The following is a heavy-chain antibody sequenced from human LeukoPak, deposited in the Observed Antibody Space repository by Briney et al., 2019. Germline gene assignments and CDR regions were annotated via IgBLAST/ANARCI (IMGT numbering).Heavy chain of an antibody. CDR3: ARDLSFWSGFHFDY. V-gene: IGHV3-30-3*01. Sequence: QPGRSLRLSCAASGFTFSSYAMHWVRQAPGKGLEWVAVISYDGSNKYYADSVKGRFTISRDNSKNTLYLQMNSLRAEDTAVYYCARDLSFWSGFHFDYWGQGTLVTVSS. CDR2: ISYDGSNK. D-gene: IGHD3-3*01. J-gene: IGHJ4*02. CDR1: GFTFSSYA.